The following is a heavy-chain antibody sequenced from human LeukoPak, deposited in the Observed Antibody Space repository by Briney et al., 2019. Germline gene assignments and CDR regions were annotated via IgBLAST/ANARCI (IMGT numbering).Heavy chain of an antibody. CDR1: GGSFSGYY. J-gene: IGHJ4*02. Sequence: SETLSLTCAVYGGSFSGYYWSWIRQPPGKGLEWIGEINHSGSTNYNPSLKSRVTMSVDTSKNQFSLKLSSVTAADTAVYYCASGPDCSSTSCLLFNWGQGTLVTVSS. CDR3: ASGPDCSSTSCLLFN. CDR2: INHSGST. V-gene: IGHV4-34*01. D-gene: IGHD2-2*01.